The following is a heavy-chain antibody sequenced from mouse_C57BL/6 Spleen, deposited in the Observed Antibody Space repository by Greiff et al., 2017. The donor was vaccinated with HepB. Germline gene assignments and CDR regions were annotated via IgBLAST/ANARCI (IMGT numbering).Heavy chain of an antibody. CDR1: GFTFSDYG. CDR2: ISSGSSTI. V-gene: IGHV5-17*01. D-gene: IGHD2-4*01. Sequence: EVQLVESGGGLVKPGGSLKLSCAASGFTFSDYGMHWVRQAPEKGLEWVAYISSGSSTIYYADTVKGRFTISRDNAKNTLFLQMTSLRSEDTAMYYCARIDSLAYWGQGTLVTVSA. CDR3: ARIDSLAY. J-gene: IGHJ3*01.